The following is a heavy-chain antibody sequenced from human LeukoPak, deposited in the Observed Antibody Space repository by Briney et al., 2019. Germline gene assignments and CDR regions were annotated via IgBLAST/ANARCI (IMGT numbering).Heavy chain of an antibody. D-gene: IGHD5-18*01. J-gene: IGHJ5*02. Sequence: GGSLRLTCAASGITLSDHYMSWIRQAPGKGPEWVSYITTGGRTMYYADSVRGRFTISGDNAKNSLYLQMNSLRADDTAVYFCARIHRSNWFDPWGQGTLVTVSS. CDR1: GITLSDHY. CDR3: ARIHRSNWFDP. V-gene: IGHV3-11*01. CDR2: ITTGGRTM.